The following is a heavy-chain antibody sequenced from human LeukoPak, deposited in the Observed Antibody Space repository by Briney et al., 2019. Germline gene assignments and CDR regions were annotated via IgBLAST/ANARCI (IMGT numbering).Heavy chain of an antibody. V-gene: IGHV3-30*18. Sequence: GGSLRLSCAASGFTFSGYGMHWVRQAPGKGLEWVAVISYDGSNKYYADSVKGRFTISRDNSKNTLYLQMNSLRAEDTAVYYCAKDQSAYYYYGMDVWGQGTTVTVSS. CDR2: ISYDGSNK. CDR1: GFTFSGYG. J-gene: IGHJ6*02. CDR3: AKDQSAYYYYGMDV.